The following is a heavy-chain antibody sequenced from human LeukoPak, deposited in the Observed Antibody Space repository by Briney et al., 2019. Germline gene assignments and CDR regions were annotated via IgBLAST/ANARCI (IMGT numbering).Heavy chain of an antibody. CDR2: IYYSGGT. Sequence: SETLSLTCTVSGGSISSHYWSWVRQPPGKGLEWIGYIYYSGGTNHNPSLESRVTISIDTSKKQFSLTLRSVTAADTAVYYCARHSLGVISNYFYFYAMDVWGQGTTVTVSS. D-gene: IGHD2-21*01. V-gene: IGHV4-59*08. CDR3: ARHSLGVISNYFYFYAMDV. J-gene: IGHJ6*02. CDR1: GGSISSHY.